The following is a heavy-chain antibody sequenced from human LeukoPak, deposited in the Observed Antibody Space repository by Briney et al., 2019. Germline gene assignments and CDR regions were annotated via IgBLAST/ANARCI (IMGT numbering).Heavy chain of an antibody. J-gene: IGHJ6*03. V-gene: IGHV3-23*01. CDR1: GFTFSSSA. CDR3: AKNPPGGWDYYYMDV. CDR2: ISGSGGST. D-gene: IGHD2-8*02. Sequence: GGSLRLSCAASGFTFSSSAMNWVRQAPGKGLEWVSAISGSGGSTYYADSVKGRFTISRDNSKNTLYLQMNSLRAEDTAVYYCAKNPPGGWDYYYMDVWGKGTTVTVSS.